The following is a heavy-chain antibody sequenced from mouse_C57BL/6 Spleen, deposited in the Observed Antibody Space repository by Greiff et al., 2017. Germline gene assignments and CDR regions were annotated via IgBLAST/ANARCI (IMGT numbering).Heavy chain of an antibody. J-gene: IGHJ4*01. CDR1: GFNINDYY. CDR2: IDPEDGET. CDR3: ARWYYSNYGAMDY. V-gene: IGHV14-2*01. D-gene: IGHD2-5*01. Sequence: VQLKESGAELVKPGASVKLSCTASGFNINDYYMHWVKQRPEQGLEWIGRIDPEDGETKYDPKFQGKATITADTSSNTAYLQLSSLTSEDTAVYYCARWYYSNYGAMDYWGQGTSVTVSS.